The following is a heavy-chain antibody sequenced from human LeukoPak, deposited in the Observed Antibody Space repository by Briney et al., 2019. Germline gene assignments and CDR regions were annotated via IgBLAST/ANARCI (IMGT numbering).Heavy chain of an antibody. CDR1: GFTFSSYE. CDR3: SRGRETWIWECGEFDY. J-gene: IGHJ4*02. D-gene: IGHD5-12*01. V-gene: IGHV3-48*03. CDR2: ISSSGSTI. Sequence: GGSLRLSCAASGFTFSSYEMNWVRHAPGKGLEWVSYISSSGSTIYYADSVKGRFTISRDNAKNSLYLQMNSLRAEDTAVYYCSRGRETWIWECGEFDYWGQGTLVTVSS.